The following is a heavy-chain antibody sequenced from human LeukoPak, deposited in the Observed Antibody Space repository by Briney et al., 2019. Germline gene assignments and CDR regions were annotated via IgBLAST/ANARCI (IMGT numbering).Heavy chain of an antibody. CDR3: ARKPAYADTAMAYFDL. CDR1: GGTFSSYA. J-gene: IGHJ4*02. CDR2: INPSGGST. V-gene: IGHV1-46*01. D-gene: IGHD5-18*01. Sequence: ASVKVSCKASGGTFSSYAISWVRQAPGQGLEWMGIINPSGGSTSYAQKFQGRVTMTRDTSTSTVYMELSSLRSEDTAVYYCARKPAYADTAMAYFDLWGQGTLVTVSS.